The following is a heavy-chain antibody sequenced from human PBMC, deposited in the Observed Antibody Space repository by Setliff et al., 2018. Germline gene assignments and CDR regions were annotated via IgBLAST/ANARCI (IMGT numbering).Heavy chain of an antibody. Sequence: ASVKVSCKASGYTFISYGISWVRQAPGQGLEWMGWISAYNGNTNYAQKVQGRVTMTTDTSTSTAYMELRSLRSDDTAVYYCARVLFHCSSTSCYLDAFDIWGQGTMVTVSS. CDR1: GYTFISYG. CDR3: ARVLFHCSSTSCYLDAFDI. CDR2: ISAYNGNT. J-gene: IGHJ3*02. D-gene: IGHD2-2*01. V-gene: IGHV1-18*01.